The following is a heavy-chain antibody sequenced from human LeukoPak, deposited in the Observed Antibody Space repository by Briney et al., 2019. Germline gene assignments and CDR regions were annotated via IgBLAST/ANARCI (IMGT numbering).Heavy chain of an antibody. Sequence: PSETLSLTCTVSGGSISSGSYYWSWIRQPAGKGLEWIGRIYTSGSTNYNPSLKSRVTISVDTSKNQFSLKLSSVTAADTAVYYCARGRRGSYGDDAFDIWGQGTMVTVSS. CDR1: GGSISSGSYY. CDR3: ARGRRGSYGDDAFDI. V-gene: IGHV4-61*02. J-gene: IGHJ3*02. D-gene: IGHD1-26*01. CDR2: IYTSGST.